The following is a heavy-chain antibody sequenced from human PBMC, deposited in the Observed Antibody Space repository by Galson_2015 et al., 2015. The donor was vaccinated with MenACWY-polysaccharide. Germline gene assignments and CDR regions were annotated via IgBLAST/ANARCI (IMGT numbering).Heavy chain of an antibody. J-gene: IGHJ4*02. V-gene: IGHV3-7*01. D-gene: IGHD6-19*01. CDR1: GFTFSTYW. CDR3: ARATYNGGWYPDYLDY. Sequence: SLRLSCAASGFTFSTYWMSWVRQAPGKGLEWVANIKPDGSDKYYVDSVKGRFTISRDNAKNSLYLQMNGLRAEDTAIFFCARATYNGGWYPDYLDYWGQGALVTVSS. CDR2: IKPDGSDK.